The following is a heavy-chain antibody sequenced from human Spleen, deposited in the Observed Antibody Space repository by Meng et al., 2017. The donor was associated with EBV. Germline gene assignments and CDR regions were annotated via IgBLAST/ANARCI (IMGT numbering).Heavy chain of an antibody. CDR3: ARVGTTNFFTGSPDY. J-gene: IGHJ4*02. Sequence: QVQLVQSGAEVKKPGASVMVSLKASGYTFTTYGISWVRQAPGQGLEWMGWISAYNGNTNYAQKLQGRVTLTTDTSTSTAYMELRSLRSDDTAVYYCARVGTTNFFTGSPDYWGQGTLGTVSS. V-gene: IGHV1-18*01. D-gene: IGHD2/OR15-2a*01. CDR2: ISAYNGNT. CDR1: GYTFTTYG.